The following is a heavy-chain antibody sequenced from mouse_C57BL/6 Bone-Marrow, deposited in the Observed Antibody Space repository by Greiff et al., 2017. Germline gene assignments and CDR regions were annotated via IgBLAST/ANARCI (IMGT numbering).Heavy chain of an antibody. J-gene: IGHJ4*01. Sequence: VQLKESGPGLVQPSQSLSITCTVSGFSLTSYGVHWVRQSPGKGLEWLGVMWRGGSTDYNAAFMSRLSITKDNSKSQVFFKMNSLQADDTAIYYCATVYDGYYVGYYAMDYWGQGTSVTVSS. V-gene: IGHV2-5*01. CDR2: MWRGGST. CDR1: GFSLTSYG. D-gene: IGHD2-3*01. CDR3: ATVYDGYYVGYYAMDY.